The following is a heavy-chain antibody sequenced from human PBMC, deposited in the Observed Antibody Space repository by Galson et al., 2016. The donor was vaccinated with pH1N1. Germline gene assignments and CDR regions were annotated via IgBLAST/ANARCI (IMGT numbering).Heavy chain of an antibody. CDR1: GGPLNSHA. Sequence: SVKVSCKASGGPLNSHAISWVRQAPGQGLEWMGRIVGIFRSANYAQKFQGRVTITADEFMSTTYMELSSLRSDDTALYYCARVSGYNSGYIDSWGQGTLVTVSS. CDR3: ARVSGYNSGYIDS. V-gene: IGHV1-69*13. CDR2: IVGIFRSA. J-gene: IGHJ4*02. D-gene: IGHD5-18*01.